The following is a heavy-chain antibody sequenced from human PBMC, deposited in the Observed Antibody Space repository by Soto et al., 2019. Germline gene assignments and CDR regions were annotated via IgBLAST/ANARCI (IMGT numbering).Heavy chain of an antibody. CDR1: GFTFSSYS. J-gene: IGHJ6*03. Sequence: GGSLRLSCAASGFTFSSYSVNWVRQAPGKGLEWVSSISSSSSYIYYADSVKGRFTISRDNAKNSLYLQMNSLRAEDTAVYYCARDGAYCGGDCYSYYYYMDVWGKGTTVTVSS. D-gene: IGHD2-21*01. CDR3: ARDGAYCGGDCYSYYYYMDV. CDR2: ISSSSSYI. V-gene: IGHV3-21*01.